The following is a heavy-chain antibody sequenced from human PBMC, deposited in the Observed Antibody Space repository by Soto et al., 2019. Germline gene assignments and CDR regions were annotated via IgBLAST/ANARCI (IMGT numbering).Heavy chain of an antibody. V-gene: IGHV3-23*01. CDR3: AEGRGLPDS. J-gene: IGHJ4*02. CDR2: ISGSGGST. Sequence: EVQLLESGGGLVQPGGSLRLSCAASGFTFSSYAMSWVRQAPGKGLEWVSAISGSGGSTYYADSVKGRFTSSRDNSKNPLYLEMNSLRAADTAVYYCAEGRGLPDSWGQGTLVTVSS. CDR1: GFTFSSYA. D-gene: IGHD4-17*01.